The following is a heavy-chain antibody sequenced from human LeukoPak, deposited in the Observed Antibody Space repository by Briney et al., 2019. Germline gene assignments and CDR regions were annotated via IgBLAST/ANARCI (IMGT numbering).Heavy chain of an antibody. Sequence: PGGSMRLSCAASGFIFSNYIMSWVRQAPGKGLEWVSTIGGSAGRAYYADSVKGRLTVSRDNSKNTIYLQMNGLRVEDTAVYYCAKDRESSSWYFDYWGQGTLVTVSS. CDR3: AKDRESSSWYFDY. D-gene: IGHD6-13*01. CDR2: IGGSAGRA. CDR1: GFIFSNYI. J-gene: IGHJ4*02. V-gene: IGHV3-23*01.